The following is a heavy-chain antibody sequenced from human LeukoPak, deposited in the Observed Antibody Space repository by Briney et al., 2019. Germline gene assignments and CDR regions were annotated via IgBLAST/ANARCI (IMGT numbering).Heavy chain of an antibody. CDR3: ARVLIASCCFDP. V-gene: IGHV4-34*09. D-gene: IGHD2-2*01. CDR1: GGSFSGYY. Sequence: SETLSLTCAVYGGSFSGYYWSWIRQPPGKGLEWIGEINHSGSTYYNPSLKSRVTISVDTSKNQFSLKLSSVTAADTAVYYCARVLIASCCFDPWGQGTLVTVSS. CDR2: INHSGST. J-gene: IGHJ5*02.